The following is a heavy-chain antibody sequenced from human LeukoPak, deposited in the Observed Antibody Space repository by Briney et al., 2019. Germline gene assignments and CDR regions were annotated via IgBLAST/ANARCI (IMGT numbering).Heavy chain of an antibody. D-gene: IGHD3-10*01. Sequence: GGSLRLSCAASGFTFSSYGMHWVRQAPGKGLEWVAVISNDGSKKYSADSVKGRFTISRDNSKNTLYLQMNSLRAEDTAVYYCAKDLGDYYGSGSYYRLGYYYYYGMDVWGQGTTVTVSS. CDR3: AKDLGDYYGSGSYYRLGYYYYYGMDV. CDR2: ISNDGSKK. V-gene: IGHV3-30*18. CDR1: GFTFSSYG. J-gene: IGHJ6*02.